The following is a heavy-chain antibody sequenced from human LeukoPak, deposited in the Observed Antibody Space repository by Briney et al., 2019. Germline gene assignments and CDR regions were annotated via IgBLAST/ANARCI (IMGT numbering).Heavy chain of an antibody. V-gene: IGHV7-4-1*02. D-gene: IGHD6-6*01. CDR3: ARGTYSSSSAHEYYYYHYMDV. CDR1: GYTFTSYA. CDR2: INTNTGNP. Sequence: ASVKVSCKASGYTFTSYAMNWVRQAPGQGLEWMGWINTNTGNPTYAQGYTGRFVFSLDTSVSAAYLQISSLKAEDTAVYYCARGTYSSSSAHEYYYYHYMDVWGKGTTVTVSS. J-gene: IGHJ6*03.